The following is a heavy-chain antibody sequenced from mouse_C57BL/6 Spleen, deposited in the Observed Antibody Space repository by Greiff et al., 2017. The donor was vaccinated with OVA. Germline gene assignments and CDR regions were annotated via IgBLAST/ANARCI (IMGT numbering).Heavy chain of an antibody. CDR3: AREGGN. V-gene: IGHV3-6*01. J-gene: IGHJ4*01. Sequence: EVKLMESGPGLVKPSQSLSLTCSVTGYSITSGYYWNWIRQFPGNKLEWMGYISYDGSNNYNPSLKNRISITRDTSKNQFFLKLNSVTTEDTATYYCAREGGNWGQGTSVTVSS. CDR1: GYSITSGYY. CDR2: ISYDGSN.